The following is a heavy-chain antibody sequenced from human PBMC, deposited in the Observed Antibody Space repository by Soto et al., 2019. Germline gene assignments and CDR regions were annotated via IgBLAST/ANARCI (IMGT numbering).Heavy chain of an antibody. CDR2: LSYDGSKE. V-gene: IGHV3-30*18. D-gene: IGHD4-17*01. J-gene: IGHJ4*02. CDR3: AKRLLRGTTLSVLDY. Sequence: GGSLRLSCAASGFTFSSFGMHWVRQSPGKGLEWVALLSYDGSKEYYADSVKGRFSVSRDNSKNTLYLQMNSLRVEDAAVYFCAKRLLRGTTLSVLDYWGRGTLVTVSS. CDR1: GFTFSSFG.